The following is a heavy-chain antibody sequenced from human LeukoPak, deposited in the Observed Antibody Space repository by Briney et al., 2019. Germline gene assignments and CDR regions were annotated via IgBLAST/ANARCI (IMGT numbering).Heavy chain of an antibody. CDR1: GGTFSSYA. J-gene: IGHJ4*02. D-gene: IGHD6-6*01. CDR3: TRGIAARAGSFDY. Sequence: GASVKVSCKASGGTFSSYAISWVRQAPGQGLGWMGGIIPIFGTANYAQKFQGRVTITADESTSTAYMELSSLRSEDTAVYYCTRGIAARAGSFDYWGQGTLVTVSS. V-gene: IGHV1-69*13. CDR2: IIPIFGTA.